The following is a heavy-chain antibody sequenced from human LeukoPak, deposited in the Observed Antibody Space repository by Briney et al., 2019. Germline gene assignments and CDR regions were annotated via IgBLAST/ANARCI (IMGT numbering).Heavy chain of an antibody. V-gene: IGHV3-30*04. CDR1: GFTFSSYA. CDR3: ARDTPYSSGWYWYDY. J-gene: IGHJ4*02. D-gene: IGHD6-19*01. Sequence: GRSLRLSCAASGFTFSSYAMHWVRQAPGKGLEWVAVISYDGSNKYYADSVKGRFTISRDNSKNTLYLQMNSLRVEDTAVYYCARDTPYSSGWYWYDYWGQGTLVTVSS. CDR2: ISYDGSNK.